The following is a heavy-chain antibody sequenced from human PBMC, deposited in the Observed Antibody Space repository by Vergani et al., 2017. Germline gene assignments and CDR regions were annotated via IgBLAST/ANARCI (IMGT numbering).Heavy chain of an antibody. J-gene: IGHJ4*02. Sequence: EVQLVESGGGLVQPGGSLRLSCAASGFTVSSNYMSWVRQAPGKGLEWVSVIYSGGSTYYADSVKGRFTISRDNSKNMLFLQMNNLRTEDTAIYYCAKQYFVSGNYLFDYWGKETLVTVSS. CDR1: GFTVSSNY. CDR2: IYSGGST. D-gene: IGHD3-10*01. V-gene: IGHV3-66*04. CDR3: AKQYFVSGNYLFDY.